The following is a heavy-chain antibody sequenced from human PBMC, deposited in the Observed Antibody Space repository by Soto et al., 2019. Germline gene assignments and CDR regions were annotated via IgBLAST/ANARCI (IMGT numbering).Heavy chain of an antibody. CDR1: GGSISSGDYY. J-gene: IGHJ5*02. CDR3: ARAGRYFSGGSCYGSGRFDP. Sequence: QVQLRESGPGLVKPSQTLSLTCTVSGGSISSGDYYWSWIRQPPGKGLEWIGYIYYTGSTYYIPSRTSRVTIAVDTSTNQFALKLTSVTAADTAVYYCARAGRYFSGGSCYGSGRFDPWGQGTLVTVSS. D-gene: IGHD2-15*01. CDR2: IYYTGST. V-gene: IGHV4-30-4*01.